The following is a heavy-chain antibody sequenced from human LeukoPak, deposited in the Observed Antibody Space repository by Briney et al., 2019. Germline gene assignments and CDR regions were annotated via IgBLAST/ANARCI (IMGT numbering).Heavy chain of an antibody. CDR1: GGPISSGGYS. Sequence: PSETLSLTCAVSGGPISSGGYSWSWIRRPPGKGLEWIGYIYHSGSTYYNPSLKSRVTISVDRSKNQFSLKLSSVTAADTAVYYCARVPAANYYYGMDVWGQGTTVTVSS. V-gene: IGHV4-30-2*01. J-gene: IGHJ6*02. CDR3: ARVPAANYYYGMDV. D-gene: IGHD2-2*01. CDR2: IYHSGST.